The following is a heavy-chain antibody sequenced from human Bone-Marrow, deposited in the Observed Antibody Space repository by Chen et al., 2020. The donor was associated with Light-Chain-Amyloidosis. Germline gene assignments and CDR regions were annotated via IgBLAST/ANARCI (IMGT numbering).Heavy chain of an antibody. CDR3: ATDSAVPGAHPPDY. Sequence: QVRGVASGGGVVQPGGSLGLSCAASGFAFSSCAMHWVRQAPGKGLVWVAAISYDENAKCYARSVGDRFTISRDNSKNTLFLHMSSLTGDDTALFYCATDSAVPGAHPPDYWGQGTPVPASS. CDR2: ISYDENAK. J-gene: IGHJ4*02. CDR1: GFAFSSCA. D-gene: IGHD6-19*01. V-gene: IGHV3-30-3*01.